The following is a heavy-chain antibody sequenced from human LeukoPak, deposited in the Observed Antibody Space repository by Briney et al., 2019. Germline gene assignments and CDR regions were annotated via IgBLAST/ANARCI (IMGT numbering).Heavy chain of an antibody. V-gene: IGHV1-2*02. CDR1: GHTFTGYY. J-gene: IGHJ4*02. CDR3: ARNVDEYDSSGYLYHFYY. Sequence: GASVKVSCKASGHTFTGYYMHWVRQAPGQGLEWMGWINPNSGGTNYAQKFQGRVTMTRDTSISTAYMELSRLRSDDTAVYYCARNVDEYDSSGYLYHFYYWGPGTLVT. CDR2: INPNSGGT. D-gene: IGHD3-22*01.